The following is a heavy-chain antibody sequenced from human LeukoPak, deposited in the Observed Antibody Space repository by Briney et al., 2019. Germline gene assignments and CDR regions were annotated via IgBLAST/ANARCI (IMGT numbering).Heavy chain of an antibody. CDR2: IIPIFGTS. CDR3: ARDFSRYRSGYYDAFDI. CDR1: GGTFSSYA. D-gene: IGHD3-3*01. Sequence: PGASVKVSCKASGGTFSSYAISWVRQAPGQGLEWMGGIIPIFGTSNYAQKFQGRVTITADEATSTAYMELRSLRSDDTAVYYCARDFSRYRSGYYDAFDIWGQGTMVTVSS. V-gene: IGHV1-69*13. J-gene: IGHJ3*02.